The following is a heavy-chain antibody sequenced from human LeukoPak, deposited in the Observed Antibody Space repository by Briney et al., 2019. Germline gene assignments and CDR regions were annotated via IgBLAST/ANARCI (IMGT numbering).Heavy chain of an antibody. CDR3: ARGSSSWYYFGY. D-gene: IGHD6-13*01. Sequence: GGSLRLCCAASGFTVSSNYMSWVRQAPGKGLEWVSVIYSGGSTYYADSVKGRSTISRDNSKNTLYLQMNSLRAEDTAVYYCARGSSSWYYFGYWGQGTLVTVSS. J-gene: IGHJ4*02. CDR2: IYSGGST. CDR1: GFTVSSNY. V-gene: IGHV3-53*01.